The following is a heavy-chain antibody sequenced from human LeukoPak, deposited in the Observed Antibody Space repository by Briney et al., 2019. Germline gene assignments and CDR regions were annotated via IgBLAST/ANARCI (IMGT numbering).Heavy chain of an antibody. Sequence: NPSETLSLTCTVSGGSISGHYWSWIRQPPGKGLEWIGYIFYSGSTNYNPSLKSRVTISVDTSKNQFSLKLSSVTAADTAVYYCARGEWDLLFDYWGQGTLVTVSS. V-gene: IGHV4-59*11. J-gene: IGHJ4*02. D-gene: IGHD1-26*01. CDR1: GGSISGHY. CDR3: ARGEWDLLFDY. CDR2: IFYSGST.